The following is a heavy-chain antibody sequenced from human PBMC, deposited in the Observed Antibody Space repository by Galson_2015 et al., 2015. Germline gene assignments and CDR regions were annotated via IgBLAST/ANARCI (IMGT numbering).Heavy chain of an antibody. Sequence: SVKVSCKASGGTFSSYAISWVRQAHGQGLEWMGGIIPIFGIANYAQKFQGRVTITADKSTSTAYMELSSLRSEDTAVYYCARGRAILTGYYGPYYYYGMDVWGQGTTVTVSS. V-gene: IGHV1-69*17. CDR2: IIPIFGIA. CDR3: ARGRAILTGYYGPYYYYGMDV. D-gene: IGHD3-9*01. CDR1: GGTFSSYA. J-gene: IGHJ6*02.